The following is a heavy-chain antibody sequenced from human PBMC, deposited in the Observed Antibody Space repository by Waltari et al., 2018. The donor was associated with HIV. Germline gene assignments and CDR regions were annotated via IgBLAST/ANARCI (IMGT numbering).Heavy chain of an antibody. Sequence: ARLVQSGAAVKQPGAPVKVPCKASGFSFTRSGLSWVRQAPGEGLEWMGCIHTYTGNTASAENFQGRVTMTRDTFTNTIYMELRTLKSDDSAIYFCVRDLSPMGKSGWYDSWGQGTVVTVSS. CDR3: VRDLSPMGKSGWYDS. D-gene: IGHD6-19*01. CDR2: IHTYTGNT. CDR1: GFSFTRSG. J-gene: IGHJ1*01. V-gene: IGHV1-18*04.